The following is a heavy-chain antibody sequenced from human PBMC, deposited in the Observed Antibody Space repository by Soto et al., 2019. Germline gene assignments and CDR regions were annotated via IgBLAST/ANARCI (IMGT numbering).Heavy chain of an antibody. CDR2: ISGSGNKT. J-gene: IGHJ4*02. Sequence: EVQLLESGGGLVQPGGSLRLSCGASGSTFTNYAMSWVRQAPGKGLEWVSAISGSGNKTFYADSVKGRFTISRDNSKNMLYLHMNSLRVDDTAVYYCAKGGLLTGVAYFDYWGQGTLVTVSS. CDR1: GSTFTNYA. V-gene: IGHV3-23*01. D-gene: IGHD7-27*01. CDR3: AKGGLLTGVAYFDY.